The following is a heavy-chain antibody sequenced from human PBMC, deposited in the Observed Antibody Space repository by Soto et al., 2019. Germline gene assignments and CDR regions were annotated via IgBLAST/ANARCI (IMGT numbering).Heavy chain of an antibody. D-gene: IGHD5-12*01. V-gene: IGHV3-48*01. Sequence: EVQLVESGGGLVQPGGSLRLSCAASGFTFSSYSMNWVRQAPGKGLEWVSYISSSSSTIYYADSVKGRFTISRDNAKNSLYLQMNSLRAEDTAVYYCARGTGVATINYFDYWGQGTLVTVSS. CDR1: GFTFSSYS. J-gene: IGHJ4*02. CDR2: ISSSSSTI. CDR3: ARGTGVATINYFDY.